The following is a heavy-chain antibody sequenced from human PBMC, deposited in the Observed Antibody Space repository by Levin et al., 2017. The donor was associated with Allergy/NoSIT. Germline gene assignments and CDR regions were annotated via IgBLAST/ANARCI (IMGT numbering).Heavy chain of an antibody. D-gene: IGHD2-2*01. Sequence: ASVKVSCKASGYTFTGYYMHWVRQAPGQGLEWMGWINPNSGGTNYAQKFQGRVTMTRDTSISTAYMELSRLRSDDTAVYYCARGGIVVVPAHTRVVTYGMDVWGQGTTVTVSS. J-gene: IGHJ6*02. V-gene: IGHV1-2*02. CDR2: INPNSGGT. CDR1: GYTFTGYY. CDR3: ARGGIVVVPAHTRVVTYGMDV.